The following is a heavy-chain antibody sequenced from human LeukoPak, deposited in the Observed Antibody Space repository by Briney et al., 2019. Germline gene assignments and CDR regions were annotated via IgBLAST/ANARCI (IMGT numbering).Heavy chain of an antibody. J-gene: IGHJ4*02. Sequence: GGSLRLSCAASGPTFSSYGMHWVRQAPGKGLEWVAFIRYDGSNKYYADSVKGRFTISRDNSKNTLYLQMNSLRAEDTAVYYCAKGFSATVTTPNFDYWGQGTLVTVSS. D-gene: IGHD4-11*01. CDR3: AKGFSATVTTPNFDY. CDR2: IRYDGSNK. CDR1: GPTFSSYG. V-gene: IGHV3-30*02.